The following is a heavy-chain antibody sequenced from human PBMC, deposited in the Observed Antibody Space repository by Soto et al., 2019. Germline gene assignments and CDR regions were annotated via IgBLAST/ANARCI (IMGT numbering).Heavy chain of an antibody. CDR3: TTCIAARPPQRATGDY. V-gene: IGHV3-15*01. Sequence: PXGSLRLSCAAAGFTFSNAWMSWVRQAPGKGLEWVGRIKSKTDGGTTDYAAPVKGRFTISRDDSKNTLYLQMNSLKTEDTAVYYCTTCIAARPPQRATGDYWGQGTLVTVSS. D-gene: IGHD6-6*01. CDR1: GFTFSNAW. J-gene: IGHJ4*02. CDR2: IKSKTDGGTT.